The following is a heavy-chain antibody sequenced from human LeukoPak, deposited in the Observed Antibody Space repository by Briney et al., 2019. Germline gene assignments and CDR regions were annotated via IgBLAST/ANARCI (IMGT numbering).Heavy chain of an antibody. J-gene: IGHJ4*02. CDR3: ARDSDRRGMDR. CDR2: IWYDGSNK. D-gene: IGHD1-14*01. CDR1: GFTFSSYG. Sequence: PGGSLRLSCAASGFTFSSYGMHWVRQAPGKGLEWVAVIWYDGSNKYYADSVKGRFTISRDNSKNTLYLQMNSLRAEDTAVYYCARDSDRRGMDRWGQGTLVTVSS. V-gene: IGHV3-33*01.